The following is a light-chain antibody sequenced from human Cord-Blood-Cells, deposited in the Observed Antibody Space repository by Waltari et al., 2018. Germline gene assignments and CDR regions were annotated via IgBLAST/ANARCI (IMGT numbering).Light chain of an antibody. Sequence: QSALTQPASVSGSPGQSITIPCTGTSSAAGGYNYVSWYQQHPGKAPKLMIYDVSNRPSGVSNRFSGSKSGNTASLTISGLQAEDEADYYCSSYTSSSTWVFGGGTKLTVL. V-gene: IGLV2-14*03. CDR1: SSAAGGYNY. CDR3: SSYTSSSTWV. J-gene: IGLJ3*02. CDR2: DVS.